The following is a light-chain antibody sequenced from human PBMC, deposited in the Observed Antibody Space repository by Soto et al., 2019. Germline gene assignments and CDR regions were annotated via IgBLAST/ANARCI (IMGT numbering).Light chain of an antibody. Sequence: QSVLTQPASVSGSPGQSITISCTGASSDIGGYNHVSWYQQHPGKAPKLIIYNVSHRPSGVSTRFSGSKYGNTASLIIAGLQAEDEADYYCSSFTGTSYVFGTGTKVTVL. CDR3: SSFTGTSYV. CDR2: NVS. CDR1: SSDIGGYNH. J-gene: IGLJ1*01. V-gene: IGLV2-14*03.